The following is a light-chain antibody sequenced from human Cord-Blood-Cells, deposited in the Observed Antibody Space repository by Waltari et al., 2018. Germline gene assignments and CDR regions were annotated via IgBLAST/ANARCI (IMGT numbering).Light chain of an antibody. CDR1: SSDVGSYNL. CDR2: EGS. J-gene: IGLJ2*01. V-gene: IGLV2-23*01. CDR3: CSYAGSSTYVV. Sequence: QSALTQPASVSGSPGPSITIPCTGTSSDVGSYNLVSWYQQHPGKAPKLMIYEGSKRPSGVSNRFSGSNSGNTASLTISGLQAEDEADYYCCSYAGSSTYVVFGGGTKLTVL.